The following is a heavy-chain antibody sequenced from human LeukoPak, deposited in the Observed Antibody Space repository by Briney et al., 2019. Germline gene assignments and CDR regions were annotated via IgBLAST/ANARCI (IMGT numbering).Heavy chain of an antibody. J-gene: IGHJ4*02. Sequence: PSETLSLTCTVSGGSISSSSYYWGWIRQPPGKGLEWIGSIYYSGNTYHSPSLKSRVTISVDTSKNQFSLKLRSVTAADTAVYYCARHLNFDFDYWGQGTLVTVSS. CDR3: ARHLNFDFDY. V-gene: IGHV4-39*07. CDR1: GGSISSSSYY. CDR2: IYYSGNT. D-gene: IGHD1-20*01.